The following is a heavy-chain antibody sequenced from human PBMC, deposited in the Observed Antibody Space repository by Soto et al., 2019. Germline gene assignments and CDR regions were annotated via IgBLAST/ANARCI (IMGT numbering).Heavy chain of an antibody. CDR3: ARGRGGHILTGPLLDY. D-gene: IGHD3-9*01. J-gene: IGHJ4*02. Sequence: SETLSLTCTVSGGSISSGGYYWSWIRQHPGKGLEWIGYIYYSGSTYYNPSLKSRVTTSVDTSKNQFSLKLSSVTAADTAVYYCARGRGGHILTGPLLDYWGQGTLVTVSS. CDR2: IYYSGST. CDR1: GGSISSGGYY. V-gene: IGHV4-31*03.